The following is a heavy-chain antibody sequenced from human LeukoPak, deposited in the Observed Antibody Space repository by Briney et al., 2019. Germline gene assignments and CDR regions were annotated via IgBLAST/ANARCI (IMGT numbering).Heavy chain of an antibody. CDR1: GFTLTNYD. J-gene: IGHJ5*02. CDR3: VRDGEGVAISVNFWFDP. Sequence: GASVTVSCKASGFTLTNYDINWVRQAPGQGLEWMGWMNPINGSTGYARKFQGRVTMTRDTSISTAYMELRSLTSEDTAIYYCVRDGEGVAISVNFWFDPWGQGTLVTVSS. CDR2: MNPINGST. V-gene: IGHV1-8*01. D-gene: IGHD3-10*01.